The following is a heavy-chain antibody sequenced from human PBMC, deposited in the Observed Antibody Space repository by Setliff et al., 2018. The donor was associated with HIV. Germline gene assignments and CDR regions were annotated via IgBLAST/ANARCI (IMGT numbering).Heavy chain of an antibody. D-gene: IGHD3-22*01. CDR2: IIHSGST. J-gene: IGHJ6*02. Sequence: PSETLSLTCAVSGGSISSSNWWSWVRQPPGKGLEWIGEIIHSGSTNYNPSLKSRVTISVDTSKNQFSLKLSSVTAADTAVYYCARGSGYYDSSGLYYYYYYGMDVWGQGTTVTVSS. V-gene: IGHV4-4*02. CDR3: ARGSGYYDSSGLYYYYYYGMDV. CDR1: GGSISSSNW.